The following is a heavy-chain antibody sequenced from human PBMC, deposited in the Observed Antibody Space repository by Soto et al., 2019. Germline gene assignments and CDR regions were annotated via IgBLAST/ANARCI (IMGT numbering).Heavy chain of an antibody. J-gene: IGHJ3*01. CDR2: IRNKAKGETT. CDR3: FIALRLLADAFDF. CDR1: GFTFDDYP. V-gene: IGHV3-49*01. Sequence: GGSLRLSCLTSGFTFDDYPMGWFRQAPGRGLEWLSYIRNKAKGETTEYAASVKGRFIISRDGSTSIAYLQMNSLKTDDTALYYFFIALRLLADAFDFWGPGIRVTL.